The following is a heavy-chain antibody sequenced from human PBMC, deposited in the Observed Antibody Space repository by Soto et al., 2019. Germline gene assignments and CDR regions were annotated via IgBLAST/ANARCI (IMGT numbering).Heavy chain of an antibody. D-gene: IGHD6-19*01. CDR2: ISGSGGST. CDR1: GFTFSSYA. CDR3: ANSGGVSEYSSGWYY. Sequence: GGSLRLSCAASGFTFSSYAMSWVRQAPGKGLEWVSAISGSGGSTYYADSVKGRFTISRDNSKNTLYLQMNSLRAEDTAVYYCANSGGVSEYSSGWYYWGQGTLVTVSS. V-gene: IGHV3-23*01. J-gene: IGHJ4*02.